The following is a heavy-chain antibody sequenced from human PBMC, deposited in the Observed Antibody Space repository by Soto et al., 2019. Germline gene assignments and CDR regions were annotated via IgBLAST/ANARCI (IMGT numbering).Heavy chain of an antibody. CDR1: GFTFSSYW. J-gene: IGHJ4*02. D-gene: IGHD3-9*01. V-gene: IGHV3-7*01. Sequence: GGSLRLSCAASGFTFSSYWMSWVRQAPGKGLEWVANIKQDGSEKYYLDSVKGRFTISRDKAKNSLYLQMNSLRAEDTAVYYCARDGFRPHYDILTDPTGVPDYWGQGTLVTVSS. CDR3: ARDGFRPHYDILTDPTGVPDY. CDR2: IKQDGSEK.